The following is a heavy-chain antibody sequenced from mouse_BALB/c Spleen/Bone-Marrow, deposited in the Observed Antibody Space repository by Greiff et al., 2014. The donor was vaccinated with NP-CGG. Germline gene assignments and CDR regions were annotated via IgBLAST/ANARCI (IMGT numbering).Heavy chain of an antibody. CDR1: GFDFSGYW. CDR2: INPDSRTI. Sequence: VQLQQSGGGLVQPGGSLKLSCAASGFDFSGYWMTWVRQAPGKGLEWIGEINPDSRTINYKPSLKEKFIMSRDNAKNTLYLQMSKVRSGDTALYYCARNGYYGWMTYWGQGTLVTVSA. V-gene: IGHV4-1*02. D-gene: IGHD1-2*01. J-gene: IGHJ3*01. CDR3: ARNGYYGWMTY.